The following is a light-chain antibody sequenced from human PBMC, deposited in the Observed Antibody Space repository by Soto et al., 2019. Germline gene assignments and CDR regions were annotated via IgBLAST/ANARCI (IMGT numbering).Light chain of an antibody. Sequence: EIVLTQSPGTLSLSPGERATLSCRASQSVGSTLAWYQQKPGQPPRLLIYDAFSRATGIPARFSGGGSGSDFTLTISSLEAGDSALYYYQQRSTWSYTFGQGTRLEIK. CDR2: DAF. V-gene: IGKV3-11*01. CDR1: QSVGST. J-gene: IGKJ2*01. CDR3: QQRSTWSYT.